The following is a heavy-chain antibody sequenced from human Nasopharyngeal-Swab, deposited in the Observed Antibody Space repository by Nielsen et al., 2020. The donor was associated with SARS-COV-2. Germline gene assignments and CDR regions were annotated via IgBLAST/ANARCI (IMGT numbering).Heavy chain of an antibody. V-gene: IGHV1-18*01. CDR2: ISPYNGNT. CDR3: ARTDAITHYDCSSGYRGPLDI. Sequence: ASVKVSCKASGYTFLSFGISWVRQAPGQGLDWMGWISPYNGNTQSTQNFQGRLIMTTDTSTNRAYMELGSLTSDDTAVYYCARTDAITHYDCSSGYRGPLDIWGQGTKVTVSS. D-gene: IGHD3-3*01. J-gene: IGHJ3*02. CDR1: GYTFLSFG.